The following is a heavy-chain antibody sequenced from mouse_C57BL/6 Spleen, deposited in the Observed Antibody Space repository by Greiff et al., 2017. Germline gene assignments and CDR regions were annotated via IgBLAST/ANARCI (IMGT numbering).Heavy chain of an antibody. V-gene: IGHV1-72*01. CDR2: IDPNSGGT. CDR1: GYTFTSYW. J-gene: IGHJ4*01. CDR3: ARVMGRRTGTVYYAMDY. D-gene: IGHD4-1*01. Sequence: QVQLQQPGAELVKPGASVKLSCKASGYTFTSYWLHWVKQRPGRGLEWIGRIDPNSGGTKYNEKFKSKATLTVDKPSSTAYMQLSSLTSEDSAVYYCARVMGRRTGTVYYAMDYWGQGDSVTAS.